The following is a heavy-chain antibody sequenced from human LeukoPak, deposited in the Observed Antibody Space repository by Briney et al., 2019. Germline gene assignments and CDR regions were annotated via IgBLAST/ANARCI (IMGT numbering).Heavy chain of an antibody. CDR2: ISGSGDRT. V-gene: IGHV3-23*01. CDR1: GFTFSSYV. D-gene: IGHD1-26*01. CDR3: AKGPYYVAAD. J-gene: IGHJ4*02. Sequence: GGSLRLSCAASGFTFSSYVMSWVRQAPGKGLEWVSAISGSGDRTYYADSVKGRFTISRDNSKNTLYLHMSSLRAEDTAVYYCAKGPYYVAADWGQGTLVTVSS.